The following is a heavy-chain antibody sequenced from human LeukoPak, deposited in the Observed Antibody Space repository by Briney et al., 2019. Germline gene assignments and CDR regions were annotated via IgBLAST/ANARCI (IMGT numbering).Heavy chain of an antibody. J-gene: IGHJ4*02. D-gene: IGHD6-19*01. Sequence: GGSLRLPCVASGFTFDEYAMHWVRQATGKGLEWVSGISWNSGSIGYADSVKGRFTISRDNAKNSLYLQVNSLKTEDTALYYCTKDHGYSSGAGLGYWGQGTLVTVSS. CDR3: TKDHGYSSGAGLGY. V-gene: IGHV3-9*01. CDR1: GFTFDEYA. CDR2: ISWNSGSI.